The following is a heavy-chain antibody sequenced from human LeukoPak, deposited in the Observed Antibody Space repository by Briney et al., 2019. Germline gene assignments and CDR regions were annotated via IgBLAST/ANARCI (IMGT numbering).Heavy chain of an antibody. CDR2: INPSGGST. Sequence: GASVKVSCKASGYTFTNYYMHWVRQAPGQGLEWMGIINPSGGSTSYAQKFQGRVYMTRDTSTSTVYMELSSLRSEDPAVYYCARLERVGATHFDYWGQGTLVTVSS. CDR1: GYTFTNYY. V-gene: IGHV1-46*01. J-gene: IGHJ4*02. D-gene: IGHD1-26*01. CDR3: ARLERVGATHFDY.